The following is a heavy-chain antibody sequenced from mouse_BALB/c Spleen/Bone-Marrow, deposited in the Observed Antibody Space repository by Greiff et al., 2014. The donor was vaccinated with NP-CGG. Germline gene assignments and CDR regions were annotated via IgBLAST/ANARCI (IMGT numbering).Heavy chain of an antibody. V-gene: IGHV1S81*02. Sequence: VQLVESGAELVKPGASVKLSCKASGYTFTSYYMYWVKQRPGQGLEWIGGINPSNGGTNFNEKFKSKATLTVDKSSSTAYMQLSSLTSEDSAVYYCTRYGYDPLYAMDYWGQGTSVTVSS. J-gene: IGHJ4*01. CDR2: INPSNGGT. D-gene: IGHD2-3*01. CDR3: TRYGYDPLYAMDY. CDR1: GYTFTSYY.